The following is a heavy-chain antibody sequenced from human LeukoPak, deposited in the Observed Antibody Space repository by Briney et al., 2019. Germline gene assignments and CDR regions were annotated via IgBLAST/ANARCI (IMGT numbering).Heavy chain of an antibody. D-gene: IGHD2-21*02. V-gene: IGHV4-39*07. CDR2: IYYSGST. Sequence: SETLSLTCTVSGGSISSSSYYWGWIRQPPGKGLEWIGSIYYSGSTYYNPSLKSRVTISVDTSKNQFSLKLSSVTAADTAVYYCARSASGGDALFDYWGQGTLVTVSS. CDR3: ARSASGGDALFDY. J-gene: IGHJ4*02. CDR1: GGSISSSSYY.